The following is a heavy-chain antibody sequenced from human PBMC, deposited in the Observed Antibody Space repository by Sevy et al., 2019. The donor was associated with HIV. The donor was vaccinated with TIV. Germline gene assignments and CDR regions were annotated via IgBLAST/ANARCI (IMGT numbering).Heavy chain of an antibody. D-gene: IGHD3-22*01. CDR1: GYTFTSYG. CDR2: ISAYNGNT. J-gene: IGHJ3*01. Sequence: ASVKVSCKASGYTFTSYGISWVRQAPGQGLEWMGWISAYNGNTNYAQKLQGRVTMTTDTSTSIAYMDLRSVSSYDTVVYYCASGEVYYDSSGYSHAFDFWGQLTMVTVSS. V-gene: IGHV1-18*01. CDR3: ASGEVYYDSSGYSHAFDF.